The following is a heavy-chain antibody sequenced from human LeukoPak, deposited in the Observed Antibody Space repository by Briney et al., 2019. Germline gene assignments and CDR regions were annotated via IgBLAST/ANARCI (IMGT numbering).Heavy chain of an antibody. CDR2: LSGSGITT. CDR3: AKGIYSSGWSYFDY. J-gene: IGHJ4*01. Sequence: GGSLRLSCAASGFTVSNSAMSWVRQAPGKGLEWVSTLSGSGITTYYADSVKGRFTISRDNSKNRLYLQMNSLRAEETAVYYCAKGIYSSGWSYFDYWGHGTLVTVSS. CDR1: GFTVSNSA. D-gene: IGHD6-19*01. V-gene: IGHV3-23*01.